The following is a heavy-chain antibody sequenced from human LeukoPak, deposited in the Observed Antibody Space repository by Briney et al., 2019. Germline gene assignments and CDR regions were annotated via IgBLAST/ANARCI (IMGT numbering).Heavy chain of an antibody. D-gene: IGHD3-22*01. CDR2: ISYSGST. CDR3: ARSSSAHYYDSSGYLPSHFDY. Sequence: PPETLSLTCTVSGGSISSYYWSWIRQPPGKGLEWIGYISYSGSTNYNPSPKSRVTISVDTSKNQFSLKLSSVTAADTAVYYCARSSSAHYYDSSGYLPSHFDYWGQGTLVTVSS. CDR1: GGSISSYY. J-gene: IGHJ4*02. V-gene: IGHV4-59*01.